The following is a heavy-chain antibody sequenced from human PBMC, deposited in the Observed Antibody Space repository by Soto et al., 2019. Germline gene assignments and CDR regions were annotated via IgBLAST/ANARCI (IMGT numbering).Heavy chain of an antibody. V-gene: IGHV4-59*01. Sequence: QVQLQESGPGLVKPSETLSLTCTVSGGSISSYYWSWIRQPPGKGLKWIGYIYYSGSTNYNPSLKSRVTISVDTSKNQFSLKLSSVTAADTAVYYCARRWGPTFDFWGQGTLVTVSS. D-gene: IGHD1-26*01. CDR3: ARRWGPTFDF. CDR1: GGSISSYY. CDR2: IYYSGST. J-gene: IGHJ4*02.